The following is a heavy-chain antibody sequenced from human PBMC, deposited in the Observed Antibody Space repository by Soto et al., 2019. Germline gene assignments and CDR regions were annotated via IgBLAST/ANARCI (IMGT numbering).Heavy chain of an antibody. CDR3: ASLYCSGGSCYSSRPRGAFDI. Sequence: QVQLVQSGAEVKKPGSSVKVSCKASGGTFSSYAISWVRQAPGQGLEWMGGIIPIFGTANYAQKFQGRVTITADEATSTDYMELSSLRSEDTAVYYCASLYCSGGSCYSSRPRGAFDIWGQGTMVTVSS. CDR2: IIPIFGTA. V-gene: IGHV1-69*01. J-gene: IGHJ3*02. D-gene: IGHD2-15*01. CDR1: GGTFSSYA.